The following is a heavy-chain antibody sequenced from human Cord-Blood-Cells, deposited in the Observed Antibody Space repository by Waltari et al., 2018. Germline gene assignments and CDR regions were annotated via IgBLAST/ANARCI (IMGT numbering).Heavy chain of an antibody. V-gene: IGHV4-39*01. CDR1: GRSIRSSSYY. J-gene: IGHJ3*02. CDR2: IYYSGST. D-gene: IGHD6-19*01. Sequence: QLQLQESGPGLATPSATRSLTCTISGRSIRSSSYYWVWIPQPPGKGLEWIGSIYYSGSTYYNPSLKSRVTISVDTSKNQFSLKLSSVTAADTAVYYCARHSGQWLNAFDIWGQGTMVTVSS. CDR3: ARHSGQWLNAFDI.